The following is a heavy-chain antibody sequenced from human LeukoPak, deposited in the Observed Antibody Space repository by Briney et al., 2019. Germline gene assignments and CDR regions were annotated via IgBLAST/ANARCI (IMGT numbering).Heavy chain of an antibody. Sequence: PSETLSLTCTVSGGSISNYYWSWIRQPAGKGLEWIGRIYTSGSANYNPSLKSRVTMSVDTSKNQFSLQLSTVTAADTAVYYCARETRYYYYMDVWGKGTTVTVSS. CDR1: GGSISNYY. V-gene: IGHV4-4*07. CDR3: ARETRYYYYMDV. CDR2: IYTSGSA. J-gene: IGHJ6*03.